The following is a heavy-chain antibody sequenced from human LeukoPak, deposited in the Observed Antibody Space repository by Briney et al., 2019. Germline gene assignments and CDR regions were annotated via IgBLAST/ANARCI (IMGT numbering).Heavy chain of an antibody. J-gene: IGHJ4*02. Sequence: PGGSVRLSCAASGFIFSHYEMNWVRQARGKGLECVSYIRSNGSTTYYADSVKGRFTISRDNAKNTLYLQMNSLRAEDTAVYYCARGYCSGGSCYFDYWGQGTLVTVSS. CDR2: IRSNGSTT. CDR1: GFIFSHYE. V-gene: IGHV3-48*03. CDR3: ARGYCSGGSCYFDY. D-gene: IGHD2-15*01.